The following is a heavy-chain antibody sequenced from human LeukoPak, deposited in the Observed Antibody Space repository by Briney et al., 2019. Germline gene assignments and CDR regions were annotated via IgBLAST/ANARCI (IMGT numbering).Heavy chain of an antibody. J-gene: IGHJ3*02. V-gene: IGHV4-4*02. CDR1: GGAITSDNW. CDR3: TRGGSAPYALDI. CDR2: IFHSGST. Sequence: PSGTLSLTCAVSGGAITSDNWWTWVRQPPGKGLEWIGEIFHSGSTNSNPSLKSRVTISVDTSKKQFSLKLTSVTAADTAVYYCTRGGSAPYALDIWGQGTMVTVSS.